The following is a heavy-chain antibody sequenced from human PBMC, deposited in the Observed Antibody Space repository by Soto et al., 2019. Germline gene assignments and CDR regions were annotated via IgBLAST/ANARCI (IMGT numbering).Heavy chain of an antibody. CDR2: IDPSQSYF. CDR3: ARSPPIAAAGTDYGMDV. Sequence: PGESLKISCEGSGYSLTTHWINWVRQMPGKGLEWMGRIDPSQSYFNYNPSFQGHVTISADKSTSKAYLQWNSLEASDTAIYYCARSPPIAAAGTDYGMDVWGQGTTVTVSS. J-gene: IGHJ6*02. D-gene: IGHD6-13*01. V-gene: IGHV5-10-1*01. CDR1: GYSLTTHW.